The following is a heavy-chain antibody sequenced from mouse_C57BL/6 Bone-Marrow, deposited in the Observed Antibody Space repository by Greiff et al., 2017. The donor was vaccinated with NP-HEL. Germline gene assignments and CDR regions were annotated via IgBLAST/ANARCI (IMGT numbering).Heavy chain of an antibody. CDR2: IHPSDSDT. J-gene: IGHJ3*01. Sequence: QVHVKQSGAELVKPGASVKVSCKASGYTFTSYWMQWVKQRPGQGLEWIGRIHPSDSDTNYNQKFKGKATLTVDTSSSTAYMQLSSLTSEDSAVYYCAVPLSYYSSRGFAYWGQGTLVTVSA. V-gene: IGHV1-74*01. CDR3: AVPLSYYSSRGFAY. D-gene: IGHD1-1*01. CDR1: GYTFTSYW.